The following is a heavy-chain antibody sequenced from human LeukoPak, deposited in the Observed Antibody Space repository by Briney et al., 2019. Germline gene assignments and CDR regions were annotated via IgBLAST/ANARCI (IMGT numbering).Heavy chain of an antibody. CDR3: AKDGGTHFDH. Sequence: QAGGSLRLSCAASGFTFSSYWMHWVRQAPGKGLVWVSRINSDGSSTSYADSVKGRFTITRDNAQNSLTLHMNTLRADDTAVYYCAKDGGTHFDHWGQGTLVTVSS. CDR2: INSDGSST. J-gene: IGHJ4*02. D-gene: IGHD1-26*01. V-gene: IGHV3-74*01. CDR1: GFTFSSYW.